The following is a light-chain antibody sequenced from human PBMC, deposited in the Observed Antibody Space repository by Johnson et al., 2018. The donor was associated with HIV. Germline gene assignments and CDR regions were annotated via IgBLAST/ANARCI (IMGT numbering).Light chain of an antibody. CDR3: GAGDSSLSAYV. Sequence: QSVLTQPPSVSAAPGQKVTISCSGSTYNIGNNYVSWYQQLPGTAPKLLIYEKNKRPSGIPDRFSGSRSGTSATLDITGLQTGDEADYYCGAGDSSLSAYVFATETKVTVL. V-gene: IGLV1-51*02. CDR2: EKN. CDR1: TYNIGNNY. J-gene: IGLJ1*01.